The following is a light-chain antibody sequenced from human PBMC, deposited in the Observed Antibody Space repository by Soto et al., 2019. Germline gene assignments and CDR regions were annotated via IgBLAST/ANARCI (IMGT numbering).Light chain of an antibody. Sequence: DVVMTQSPLSLPVTLGQPASISCRSSQSLVYVDGNTYLNWFQQRPGQSPRRLIYKVSNRDSGVPDRFSGSGSGTDSTLRISRVEAEDVGLYYCMQGRHWPWTFGQGTKVDIK. CDR3: MQGRHWPWT. V-gene: IGKV2-30*01. J-gene: IGKJ1*01. CDR1: QSLVYVDGNTY. CDR2: KVS.